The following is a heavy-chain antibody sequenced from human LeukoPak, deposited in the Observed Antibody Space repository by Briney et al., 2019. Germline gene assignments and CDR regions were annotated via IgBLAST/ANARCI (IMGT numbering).Heavy chain of an antibody. D-gene: IGHD3-10*01. CDR2: ISWDGDNI. Sequence: PGGSLRLSCAASGFTFSSYAMHWVRQAPGKGLEWVSLISWDGDNIYYADSVKGRFTISRDNSKNSLYLQMNSLRAEDTALYYCAKDSGSGSYYPTNWFDPWGQGTLVTVSS. V-gene: IGHV3-43D*03. CDR3: AKDSGSGSYYPTNWFDP. CDR1: GFTFSSYA. J-gene: IGHJ5*02.